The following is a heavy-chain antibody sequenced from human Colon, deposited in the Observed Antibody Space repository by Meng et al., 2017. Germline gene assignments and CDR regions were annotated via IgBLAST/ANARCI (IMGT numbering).Heavy chain of an antibody. CDR2: SSYSGT. CDR3: ARGGDKQWLVDDY. D-gene: IGHD6-19*01. CDR1: GASIRSYS. V-gene: IGHV4-59*01. Sequence: QAQLQESGPGLVKPSATLSLTCTFSGASIRSYSWSWIRQPPGKGLEWIGYSSYSGTDYNPSLKSRVTISRDTSRNQFSLKMSSVTAADTAVYYCARGGDKQWLVDDYWGQGTLVTVSS. J-gene: IGHJ4*02.